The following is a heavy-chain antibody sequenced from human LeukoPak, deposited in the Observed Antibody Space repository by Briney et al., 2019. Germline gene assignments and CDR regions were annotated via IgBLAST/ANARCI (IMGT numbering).Heavy chain of an antibody. V-gene: IGHV1-46*01. J-gene: IGHJ4*02. Sequence: HRASVKVSCKASGYTFTSNYIHWVRQAPGQGLEWTGMTYPRDGSTSYAQKFQGRVTVTRDTSTSTVHMELSGLRSEDTAVYYCARDQEGFDYWGQGTLVTVSS. CDR1: GYTFTSNY. CDR3: ARDQEGFDY. CDR2: TYPRDGST.